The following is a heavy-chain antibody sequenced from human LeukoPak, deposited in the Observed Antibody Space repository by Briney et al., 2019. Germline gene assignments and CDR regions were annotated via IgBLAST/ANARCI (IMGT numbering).Heavy chain of an antibody. CDR2: ISSSSSYI. CDR3: ARDPWFGGAPVVPAADDAFDI. D-gene: IGHD2-2*01. V-gene: IGHV3-21*01. CDR1: GFTFSSYS. J-gene: IGHJ3*02. Sequence: NPGGSLRLSCAASGFTFSSYSMNWVRQAPGKGLEWVSSISSSSSYIYYADSVKGRFTISRDNAKNSLYLQMNSLRAEDTAVYYCARDPWFGGAPVVPAADDAFDIWGQGTMVTVSS.